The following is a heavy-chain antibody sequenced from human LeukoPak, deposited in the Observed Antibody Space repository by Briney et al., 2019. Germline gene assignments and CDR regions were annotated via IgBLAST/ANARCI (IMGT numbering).Heavy chain of an antibody. CDR1: GFTFSSFL. Sequence: PGGSLRLSCAASGFTFSSFLMHWVRQAPGKGLVWVSLINNDGSATRYADSVKGRFTISRDNAKNTLYLQMNSRRAEDTAVYFCAKDLTGSIDYWGQGTLVTVSS. D-gene: IGHD3-9*01. V-gene: IGHV3-74*01. CDR3: AKDLTGSIDY. J-gene: IGHJ4*02. CDR2: INNDGSAT.